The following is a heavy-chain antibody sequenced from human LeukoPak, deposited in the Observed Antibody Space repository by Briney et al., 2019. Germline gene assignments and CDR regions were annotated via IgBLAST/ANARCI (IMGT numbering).Heavy chain of an antibody. CDR1: GYTFTSYY. D-gene: IGHD3-22*01. CDR2: INPSGGST. J-gene: IGHJ6*03. V-gene: IGHV1-46*01. CDR3: ARDRYDSSGYYYFYYMDV. Sequence: ASVKVSCKASGYTFTSYYMHWVRQAPGQGLEWMGIINPSGGSTSYAQKFQGRVTMTRDTSTSTVYMELSRLRSDDTAVYYCARDRYDSSGYYYFYYMDVWGKGTTVTISS.